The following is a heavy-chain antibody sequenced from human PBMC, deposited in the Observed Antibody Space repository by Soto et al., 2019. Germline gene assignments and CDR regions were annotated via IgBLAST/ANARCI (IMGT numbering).Heavy chain of an antibody. J-gene: IGHJ4*02. D-gene: IGHD2-2*01. CDR2: ISSSSSYI. CDR3: ARFTAVPAATIDY. V-gene: IGHV3-21*01. CDR1: GFTFSSYS. Sequence: GGSLRLSCAASGFTFSSYSMNWVRQAPGKGLEWVSSISSSSSYIYYADSVKGRFTISRDNAKNSLYLQMNSLRAEDTAVYYCARFTAVPAATIDYWGQGTLVTVSS.